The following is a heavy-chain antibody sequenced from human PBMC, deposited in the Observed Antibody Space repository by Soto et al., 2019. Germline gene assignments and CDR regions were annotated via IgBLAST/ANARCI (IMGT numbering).Heavy chain of an antibody. J-gene: IGHJ6*02. CDR3: AKDKGRSLTGGMDV. Sequence: PGGSLRLSCAASGFTFSSFGMHWVRQAPGKGLEWVAVMSFDGNSKYYADSTKGRFIISRDNSKNTPYLEMNSLRAEDTAVYYCAKDKGRSLTGGMDVWGQGTTVTVSS. V-gene: IGHV3-30*18. CDR1: GFTFSSFG. D-gene: IGHD3-9*01. CDR2: MSFDGNSK.